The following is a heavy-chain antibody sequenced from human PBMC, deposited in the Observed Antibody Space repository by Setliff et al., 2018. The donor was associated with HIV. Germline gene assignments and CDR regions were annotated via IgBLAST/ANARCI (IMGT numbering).Heavy chain of an antibody. CDR1: GGSISSYY. D-gene: IGHD6-19*01. V-gene: IGHV4-4*09. J-gene: IGHJ4*02. Sequence: PSETLSLTCTISGGSISSYYWSWIRQPPGKGLEWIGNIHSSGSTNYNPSLKSRVTMSVDTSKNQFSLKLSSVTAADTAVYYCARGPPGSSIGWYVGYWGQGTLVTVSS. CDR3: ARGPPGSSIGWYVGY. CDR2: IHSSGST.